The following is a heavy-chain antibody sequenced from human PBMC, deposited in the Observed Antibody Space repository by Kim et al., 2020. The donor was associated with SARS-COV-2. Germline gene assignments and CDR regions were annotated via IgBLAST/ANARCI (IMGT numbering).Heavy chain of an antibody. CDR1: GFTFSSYA. J-gene: IGHJ3*02. V-gene: IGHV3-64D*09. D-gene: IGHD3-22*01. CDR2: ISSNGGST. CDR3: VKVWGSSGSQWRDAFDI. Sequence: GGSLRLSCSASGFTFSSYAMHWVRQAPGKGLEYVSAISSNGGSTYYADSVKGRFTISRDNSKNTLYLQMSSLRAEDTAVYYCVKVWGSSGSQWRDAFDIWGQGTMVTVPS.